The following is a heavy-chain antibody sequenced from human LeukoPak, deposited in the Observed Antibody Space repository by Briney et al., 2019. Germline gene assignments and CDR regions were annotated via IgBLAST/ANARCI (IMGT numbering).Heavy chain of an antibody. V-gene: IGHV3-11*01. Sequence: GGSLRLPCSASGFSFTDYYMSWFRLSPDKGLEWIAYITSSGATTEYADSVKGRFTISRVNAKNSLYLQMNSLRPDDTAVYYCARDPDYVDPYWGQGTLVTVSS. CDR3: ARDPDYVDPY. CDR1: GFSFTDYY. CDR2: ITSSGATT. D-gene: IGHD3-10*02. J-gene: IGHJ4*02.